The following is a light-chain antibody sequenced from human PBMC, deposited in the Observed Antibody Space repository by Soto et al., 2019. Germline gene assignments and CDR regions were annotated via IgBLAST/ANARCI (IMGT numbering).Light chain of an antibody. Sequence: DIQMTQSPSSLSASVGDRVTITCRASQDISTYLAWYQQKPGKLPKLLIYATSTLRSGVPSRFSGSRSGTEFTLTISSLQPEDFASYYCQSYNSDRFTFGHGTKVDVK. CDR3: QSYNSDRFT. CDR2: ATS. CDR1: QDISTY. J-gene: IGKJ3*01. V-gene: IGKV1-27*01.